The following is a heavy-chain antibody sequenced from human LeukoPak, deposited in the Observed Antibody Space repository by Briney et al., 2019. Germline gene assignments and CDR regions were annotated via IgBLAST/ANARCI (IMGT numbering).Heavy chain of an antibody. Sequence: SETLSLTCTVSGVSISSSNSYWSWIRQPPGKGLKWIGHIYYSGSTNYNPSLKSRVTISVDTSKNQFSLKLSSVTAADTAVYYCARMNTVVRGVRAQYYYYYMDVWGKGTTVTISS. CDR3: ARMNTVVRGVRAQYYYYYMDV. J-gene: IGHJ6*03. D-gene: IGHD3-10*01. V-gene: IGHV4-61*01. CDR2: IYYSGST. CDR1: GVSISSSNSY.